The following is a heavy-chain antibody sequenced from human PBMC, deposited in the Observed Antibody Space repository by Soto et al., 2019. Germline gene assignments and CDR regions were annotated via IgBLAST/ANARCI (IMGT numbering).Heavy chain of an antibody. CDR3: ARLIAVAGTADY. CDR2: IIPILGIA. Sequence: QVQLVQSGAEVKKPGSSVKVSCKASGDTFSSYTISWVRQAPGQGLEWMGRIIPILGIANYAQKFQGRVTITADKSTSTAYMELSSLRSEDTAVYYCARLIAVAGTADYWGQGTLVTVSS. J-gene: IGHJ4*02. V-gene: IGHV1-69*02. CDR1: GDTFSSYT. D-gene: IGHD6-19*01.